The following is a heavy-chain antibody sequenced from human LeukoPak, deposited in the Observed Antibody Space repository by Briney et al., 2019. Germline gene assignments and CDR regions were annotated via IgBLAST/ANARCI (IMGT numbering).Heavy chain of an antibody. J-gene: IGHJ6*03. V-gene: IGHV1-69*04. Sequence: ASVKVSCKASGGTFSSYAISWVRQAPGQGLEWMGRIIPILGIANYAQKFQGRVTITADKSTSTAYMELSSLRSEDTAVYYCARDGGWGGSGVEYMDVWGKGTTVTVSS. CDR2: IIPILGIA. CDR1: GGTFSSYA. CDR3: ARDGGWGGSGVEYMDV. D-gene: IGHD3-16*01.